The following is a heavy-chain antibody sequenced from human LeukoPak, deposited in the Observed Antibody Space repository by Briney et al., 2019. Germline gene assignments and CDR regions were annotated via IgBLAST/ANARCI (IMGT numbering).Heavy chain of an antibody. CDR1: GFTFSSYW. CDR3: ARAWGTDY. J-gene: IGHJ4*02. V-gene: IGHV3-74*01. Sequence: PGGSLRLSCAASGFTFSSYWMQWVRQVPGKGLVWVSRIKSDGSSTSYADSVKGRFTISRDNAKSTLYLQMNSLRAEDTAVYYCARAWGTDYWGQGTLVTVSS. D-gene: IGHD7-27*01. CDR2: IKSDGSST.